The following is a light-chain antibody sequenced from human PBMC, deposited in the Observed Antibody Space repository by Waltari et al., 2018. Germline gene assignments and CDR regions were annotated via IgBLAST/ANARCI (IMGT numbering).Light chain of an antibody. CDR1: HNINTY. Sequence: EIVLTQSPVTVSLSPGDRATLSCRASHNINTYLAWYQHKPGQAPRLLIYDASNRARGGPARISGSGCGTDFALTISSLEAEDSAVYYCQAGSTWPPALTFGGGGKVEIK. J-gene: IGKJ4*01. V-gene: IGKV3-11*01. CDR2: DAS. CDR3: QAGSTWPPALT.